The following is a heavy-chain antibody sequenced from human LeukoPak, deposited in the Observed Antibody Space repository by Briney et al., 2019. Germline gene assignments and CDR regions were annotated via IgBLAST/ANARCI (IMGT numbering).Heavy chain of an antibody. Sequence: SETLSLTCTVSGVSISSSSYYWGWIRQPPGKGLEWIGSIYYSGNTYYNPSLKSRVTISVDTSKNQFSLKLGSVTAADTAVYYCARHSYYDSVFDPWGQGTLVTVSS. CDR3: ARHSYYDSVFDP. J-gene: IGHJ5*02. CDR2: IYYSGNT. V-gene: IGHV4-39*01. CDR1: GVSISSSSYY. D-gene: IGHD3-3*01.